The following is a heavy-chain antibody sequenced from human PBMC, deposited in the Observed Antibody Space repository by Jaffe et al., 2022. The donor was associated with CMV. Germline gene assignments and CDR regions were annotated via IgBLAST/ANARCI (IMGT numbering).Heavy chain of an antibody. J-gene: IGHJ4*02. Sequence: EVQLVESGGGLVKPGESLRLSCAASGFTLTNGWMSWVRQAPGKGLEWVGRIKSKTDGGTTDYAAPVKGRFTISRDDSKNTLYLQMNSLKTEDTAVYYCARVMSGRIDYWGQGTLVTVSS. D-gene: IGHD3-3*01. CDR1: GFTLTNGW. CDR2: IKSKTDGGTT. V-gene: IGHV3-15*01. CDR3: ARVMSGRIDY.